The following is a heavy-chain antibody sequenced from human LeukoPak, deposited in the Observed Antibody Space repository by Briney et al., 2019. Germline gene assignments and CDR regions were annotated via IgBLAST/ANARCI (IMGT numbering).Heavy chain of an antibody. J-gene: IGHJ3*02. Sequence: SETLSLTCTVSGGSISTYYWSWIRQPPGKGLEWIGYIYYSGSTNYNPSLKSRVTISVDTSKNQFSLKLSSVTAADTAVYYCASHRARAFDIWGQGTMVTVSS. CDR2: IYYSGST. CDR3: ASHRARAFDI. CDR1: GGSISTYY. V-gene: IGHV4-59*01.